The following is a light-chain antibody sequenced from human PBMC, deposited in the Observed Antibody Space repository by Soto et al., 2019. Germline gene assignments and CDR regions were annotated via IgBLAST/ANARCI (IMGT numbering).Light chain of an antibody. CDR3: QQSYSTPPT. Sequence: DIQITQSPSSLSASVGDRVTITCRASHNISSYLNWCQQKSGKAPKVLIYGASSLQSGVPSRFSGRGSGTDFTLTISSLQPEDFATYYCQQSYSTPPTFGQGTKVDIK. CDR1: HNISSY. J-gene: IGKJ1*01. CDR2: GAS. V-gene: IGKV1-39*01.